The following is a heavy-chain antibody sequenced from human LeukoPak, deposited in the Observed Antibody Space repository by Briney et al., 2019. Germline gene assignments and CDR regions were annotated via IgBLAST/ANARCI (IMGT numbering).Heavy chain of an antibody. CDR1: GYTFTSYG. CDR2: ISAYNGNT. J-gene: IGHJ6*02. V-gene: IGHV1-18*01. CDR3: ARDRAAPEDIVLIKYYYYYGMDV. Sequence: GASVKVSCKASGYTFTSYGISWVRQAPGQGLEWMGWISAYNGNTSYAQKLQGRVTMTTDTSTSTAYMELRSLRSDDTAVYYCARDRAAPEDIVLIKYYYYYGMDVWGQGTTVTVSS. D-gene: IGHD2-8*01.